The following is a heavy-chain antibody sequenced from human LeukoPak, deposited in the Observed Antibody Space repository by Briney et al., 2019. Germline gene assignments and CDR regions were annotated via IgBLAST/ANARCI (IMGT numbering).Heavy chain of an antibody. CDR1: GFTFSSYW. D-gene: IGHD1-26*01. Sequence: GGSLRLSCAASGFTFSSYWMSWVRQAPGKGLEWVANIKQDGSEKYYVDSAKGRFTISRDNAKNSLYLQMNSLRAEDTAVYYCARGGLGRASDWFDPWGQGTLVTVSS. CDR3: ARGGLGRASDWFDP. J-gene: IGHJ5*02. V-gene: IGHV3-7*01. CDR2: IKQDGSEK.